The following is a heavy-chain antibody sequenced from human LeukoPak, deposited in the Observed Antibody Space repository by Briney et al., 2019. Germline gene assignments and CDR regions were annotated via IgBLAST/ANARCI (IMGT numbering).Heavy chain of an antibody. J-gene: IGHJ5*02. Sequence: PGGSLRLSCAASGFTFSDYYMSWIRQAPGRGLEWVSYISTSGSTIYYADSVKGRFTVSRDNAKNTLYLQMNSLRAADTAVYYCARGVGGDSRFDPWGQGTLVTVSS. CDR3: ARGVGGDSRFDP. CDR2: ISTSGSTI. V-gene: IGHV3-11*04. CDR1: GFTFSDYY. D-gene: IGHD1-26*01.